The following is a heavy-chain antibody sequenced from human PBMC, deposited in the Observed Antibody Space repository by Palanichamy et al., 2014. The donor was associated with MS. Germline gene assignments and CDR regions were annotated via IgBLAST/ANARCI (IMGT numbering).Heavy chain of an antibody. CDR3: ARGGVSSSAWYGHSFDS. J-gene: IGHJ4*02. CDR2: LNPSGST. Sequence: QVQLVQSGAEVKKPGASVKVSCKASGYSFITYFIHWVRQAPGQGPEWMGMLNPSGSTSYAQKFQDRVTMTRDTSTSTVYMELSSLTSEDTAVYYCARGGVSSSAWYGHSFDSWGQGTLVTVSS. D-gene: IGHD6-19*01. V-gene: IGHV1-46*03. CDR1: GYSFITYF.